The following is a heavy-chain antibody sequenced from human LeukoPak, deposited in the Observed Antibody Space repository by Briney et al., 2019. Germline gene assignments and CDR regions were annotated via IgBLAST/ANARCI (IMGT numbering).Heavy chain of an antibody. CDR1: GFTFSNYW. Sequence: PGGSLRLSCAASGFTFSNYWMTWVRQAPGKGLEWVANIKKDGREKHYVDSVKGRFAISRDNARNSLFLQMNSLRAEDTAVYYCVRDVSDENDSASRMHLDSWGQGTLVSVSS. V-gene: IGHV3-7*01. CDR2: IKKDGREK. CDR3: VRDVSDENDSASRMHLDS. J-gene: IGHJ4*02. D-gene: IGHD2-15*01.